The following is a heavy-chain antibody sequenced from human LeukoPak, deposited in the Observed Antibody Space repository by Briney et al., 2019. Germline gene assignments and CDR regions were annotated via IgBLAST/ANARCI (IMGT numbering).Heavy chain of an antibody. CDR1: GGSFSCYY. J-gene: IGHJ4*02. D-gene: IGHD3-10*01. Sequence: SETLSLTCAVYGGSFSCYYWSWIRQPPGKGLEWIGEINHSGSTNYNPSLKSRVTISVDTSKNQFSLKLSSVTAADTAVHYCARGLLLWFGELSFFDYWGQGTLVTVSS. CDR2: INHSGST. CDR3: ARGLLLWFGELSFFDY. V-gene: IGHV4-34*01.